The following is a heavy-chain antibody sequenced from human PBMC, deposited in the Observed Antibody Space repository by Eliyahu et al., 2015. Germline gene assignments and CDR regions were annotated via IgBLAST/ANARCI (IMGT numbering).Heavy chain of an antibody. J-gene: IGHJ6*02. CDR1: GGSFXGYY. CDR2: INHSGST. Sequence: QVQLQQWGAGLLKPSETLSLTCAVYGGSFXGYYWXWIRXPPGKGLEWSGEINHSGSTNYNPSLKXRVTXSVXTSKNQFSLKLSSVTAADTAVYYCARVMFRGVGSRYGMDVWGQGTTVTVSS. D-gene: IGHD3-10*01. V-gene: IGHV4-34*01. CDR3: ARVMFRGVGSRYGMDV.